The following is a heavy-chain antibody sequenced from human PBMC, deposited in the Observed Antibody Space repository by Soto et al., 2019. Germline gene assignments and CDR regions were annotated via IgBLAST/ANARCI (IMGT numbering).Heavy chain of an antibody. Sequence: EVQLVESGGGLVQPGGSLRLSCAASGFTLSSYSMHWVRQAPGKGLEWVSYISGSGGTIYYADSVKGRFTISRDNGKNSLPAQMNGLRDEETALYFCARETGLRSSGWSYYFDFWGQGTLVTVSS. V-gene: IGHV3-48*02. CDR2: ISGSGGTI. CDR1: GFTLSSYS. CDR3: ARETGLRSSGWSYYFDF. D-gene: IGHD6-19*01. J-gene: IGHJ4*02.